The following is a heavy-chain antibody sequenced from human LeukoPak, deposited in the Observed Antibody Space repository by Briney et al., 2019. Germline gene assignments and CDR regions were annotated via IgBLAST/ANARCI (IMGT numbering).Heavy chain of an antibody. CDR1: TDSTTSNW. D-gene: IGHD1-26*01. CDR3: AREIVGAPTPGAY. CDR2: VHKSGST. Sequence: SSETLSLTCAVSTDSTTSNWWSWVRQPPGKGLEWIGEVHKSGSTNYYPSLQSRATISIDKSKNQIALALTSVTAADTAVYYCAREIVGAPTPGAYWGQGILVTVSS. J-gene: IGHJ4*02. V-gene: IGHV4-4*02.